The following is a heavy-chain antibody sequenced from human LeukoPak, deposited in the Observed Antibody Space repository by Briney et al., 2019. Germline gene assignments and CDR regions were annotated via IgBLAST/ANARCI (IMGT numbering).Heavy chain of an antibody. J-gene: IGHJ3*02. CDR1: GLTFNHYA. CDR2: ISANGGST. V-gene: IGHV3-23*01. CDR3: ARAVGVRGEDAFDI. D-gene: IGHD2-15*01. Sequence: GGSLRLSCVASGLTFNHYAMNWVRQAPGKGLEWVSGISANGGSTYYADSVKGRFTISRDNSKNTLYVQMNSLRAEDTAVYYCARAVGVRGEDAFDIWGQGTMVTVSS.